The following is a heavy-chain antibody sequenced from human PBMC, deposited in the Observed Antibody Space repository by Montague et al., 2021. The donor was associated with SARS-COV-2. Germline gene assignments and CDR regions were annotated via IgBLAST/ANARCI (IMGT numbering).Heavy chain of an antibody. CDR3: ARATSVRGAVSWFDP. CDR1: GGSISSHF. CDR2: INSNGGT. J-gene: IGHJ5*02. Sequence: SETLSLTCTVSGGSISSHFWSFIRQPPGKGLEWIGYINSNGGTNXNPSLRSRLTMSVDTSKNQFSLQLRSMTPADTAVYLCARATSVRGAVSWFDPWGQGILVTVSS. D-gene: IGHD3-10*01. V-gene: IGHV4-59*11.